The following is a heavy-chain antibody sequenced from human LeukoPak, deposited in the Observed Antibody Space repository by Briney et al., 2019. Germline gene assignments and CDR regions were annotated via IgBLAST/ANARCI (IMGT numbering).Heavy chain of an antibody. CDR3: AREGAVAVFDY. J-gene: IGHJ4*02. CDR2: IKQDGSEK. D-gene: IGHD6-19*01. V-gene: IGHV3-7*05. Sequence: GESLRLSCAASGFTFSSYWMSWVRQAPGKGLEWVANIKQDGSEKYYVDSVKGRFTISRDNAKNSLYLQMNSLRAEDTAVYYCAREGAVAVFDYWGQGTLVTVSS. CDR1: GFTFSSYW.